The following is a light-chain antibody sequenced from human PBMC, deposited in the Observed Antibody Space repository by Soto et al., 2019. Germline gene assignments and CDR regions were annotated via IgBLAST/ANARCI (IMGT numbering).Light chain of an antibody. V-gene: IGKV3-15*01. CDR1: QSVSRI. J-gene: IGKJ2*01. CDR3: QQYNDWPSNT. Sequence: EIVMTQSPATLSVSPGERTTLSCRASQSVSRILAWYQQKPGQAPRLLIYGASTRATGIPVRFSGSGSGTEFTLTISSLQSEDFEVYYCQQYNDWPSNTFGQGTKVDIK. CDR2: GAS.